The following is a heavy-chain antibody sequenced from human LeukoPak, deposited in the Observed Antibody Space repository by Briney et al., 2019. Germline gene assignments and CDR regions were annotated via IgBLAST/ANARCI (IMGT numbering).Heavy chain of an antibody. D-gene: IGHD5-12*01. CDR1: GYTFTGYY. CDR2: INPNSGGT. Sequence: ASVKVSCTASGYTFTGYYMHWVRQAPGQGLEWMGWINPNSGGTNYAQKFQGWVTMTRDTSISTAYMELSRLRSDDTAVYYCARAYSGYDSYYFDYWGQGTLVTVSS. J-gene: IGHJ4*02. V-gene: IGHV1-2*04. CDR3: ARAYSGYDSYYFDY.